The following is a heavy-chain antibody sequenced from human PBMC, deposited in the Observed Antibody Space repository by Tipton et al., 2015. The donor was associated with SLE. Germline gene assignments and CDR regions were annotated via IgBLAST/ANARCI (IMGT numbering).Heavy chain of an antibody. CDR1: GFTFSGSA. CDR3: AKDLDGYYGSGSYYPDY. CDR2: IRSKANSYAT. J-gene: IGHJ4*02. Sequence: GSLRLSCAASGFTFSGSAMHWVRQASGKGLEWVGRIRSKANSYATAYAASVKGRFTISRDDSKNTAYLQMNSLRAEDTAVYYCAKDLDGYYGSGSYYPDYWGQGTLVTVSS. V-gene: IGHV3-73*01. D-gene: IGHD3-10*01.